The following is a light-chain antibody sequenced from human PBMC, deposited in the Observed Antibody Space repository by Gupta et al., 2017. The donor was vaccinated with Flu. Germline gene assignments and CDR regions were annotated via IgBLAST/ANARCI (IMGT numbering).Light chain of an antibody. J-gene: IGLJ2*01. V-gene: IGLV2-14*01. CDR2: EVS. CDR3: SSYTSSSTVV. Sequence: QSALTQPASVSGSPGQSLTISCTGTSSDVGGYNYVSWYQQHPGKAPKLMIYEVSNRPSGVSNRFSGSKSGNTASLTISGLQGEDEADYYCSSYTSSSTVVFGGGTKLTVL. CDR1: SSDVGGYNY.